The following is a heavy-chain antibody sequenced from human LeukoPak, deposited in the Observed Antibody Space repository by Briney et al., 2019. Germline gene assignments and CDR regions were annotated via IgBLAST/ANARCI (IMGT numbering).Heavy chain of an antibody. CDR2: INAGNGNT. V-gene: IGHV1-3*01. Sequence: RASVTDSCKASGYTFTSYAMHWVRQAPGQRLEWMGWINAGNGNTKYSQKFQGRVTITRDTSASTAYMELSSLRSEDTAVYYCARRDSSGWYVFDYWGEGALVTVSS. CDR3: ARRDSSGWYVFDY. CDR1: GYTFTSYA. J-gene: IGHJ4*02. D-gene: IGHD6-19*01.